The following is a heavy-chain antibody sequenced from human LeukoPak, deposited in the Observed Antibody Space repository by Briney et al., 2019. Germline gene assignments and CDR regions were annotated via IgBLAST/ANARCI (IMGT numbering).Heavy chain of an antibody. D-gene: IGHD3-10*01. Sequence: ASVKVSCKASGYTFTGYYMHWVRQAPGQGLEWMGWINPNSGGTNYAQKFQGRVTMTRDTSISTAYMELSRLRSDDTAVYYCARYGYRTMVRGVRTTYYYYGMDVWGQGTTVTVSS. CDR3: ARYGYRTMVRGVRTTYYYYGMDV. CDR1: GYTFTGYY. CDR2: INPNSGGT. V-gene: IGHV1-2*02. J-gene: IGHJ6*02.